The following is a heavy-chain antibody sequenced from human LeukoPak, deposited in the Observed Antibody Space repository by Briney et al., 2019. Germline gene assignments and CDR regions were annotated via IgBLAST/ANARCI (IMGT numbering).Heavy chain of an antibody. CDR2: IIPIFGTA. D-gene: IGHD2/OR15-2a*01. Sequence: SVKVSCKASGCTFSSYAISWVRQAPGQGLEWMGRIIPIFGTANYAQKFQGRVTITTDESTSTAYMELSSLRSEDTAVYYCARDRYYRPFDYWGQGTLVTVSS. V-gene: IGHV1-69*05. J-gene: IGHJ4*02. CDR3: ARDRYYRPFDY. CDR1: GCTFSSYA.